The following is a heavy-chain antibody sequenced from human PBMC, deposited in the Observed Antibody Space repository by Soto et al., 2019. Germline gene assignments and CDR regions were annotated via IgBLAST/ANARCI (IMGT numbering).Heavy chain of an antibody. CDR3: ARDLGGAAPVDY. Sequence: QVQLAQSGAEVRKPGSSVKVSCKASGATFIISAITWVRQAPGQGLEWVGGLVPFFGKSKYGPKFEGRVTFTADESTRTAYMELSHLTSDDTAVYYCARDLGGAAPVDYWGQGTLVTVSS. V-gene: IGHV1-69*01. CDR1: GATFIISA. J-gene: IGHJ4*02. CDR2: LVPFFGKS. D-gene: IGHD6-6*01.